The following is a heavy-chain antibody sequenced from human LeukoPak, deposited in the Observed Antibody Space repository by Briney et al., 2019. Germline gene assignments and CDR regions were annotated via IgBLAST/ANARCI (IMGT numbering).Heavy chain of an antibody. V-gene: IGHV4-34*01. CDR1: GGSFSGYY. CDR3: ARLRRIYYYRSGSYHYFDY. D-gene: IGHD3-10*01. J-gene: IGHJ4*02. CDR2: INHSGSI. Sequence: SETLSLTCAVYGGSFSGYYWSWIREPPGKGLEWIGEINHSGSINYNPSLKSRVTISVDTSKNQFCLKLSSVTAADTAVYYCARLRRIYYYRSGSYHYFDYWGQGTLVTVSS.